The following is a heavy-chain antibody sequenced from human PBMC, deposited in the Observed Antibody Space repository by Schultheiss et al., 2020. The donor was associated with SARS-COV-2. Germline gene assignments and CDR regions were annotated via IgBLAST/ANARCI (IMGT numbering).Heavy chain of an antibody. CDR2: ISWKSDSV. CDR1: GFTFDDYG. Sequence: GGSLRLSCAASGFTFDDYGMSWVRQAPGKGLEWVSSISWKSDSVAYADSVKGRFTISRDNAKNSLYLQMNSLRPEDTAFYYCAKDERVSIAAAGKFDYWGQGTLVTVSS. CDR3: AKDERVSIAAAGKFDY. J-gene: IGHJ4*02. V-gene: IGHV3-9*01. D-gene: IGHD6-13*01.